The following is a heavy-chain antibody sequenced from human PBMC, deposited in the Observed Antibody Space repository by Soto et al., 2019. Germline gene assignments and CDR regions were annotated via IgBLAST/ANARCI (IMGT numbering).Heavy chain of an antibody. Sequence: QVQLVQSGAEVKKPGASVKVSCTASGYTFRSYDIHWVRQATGQGLEWMGWVNPNTGNTGYAQRFQGRVTMTRDISKSTAYMELSRLTSEDTTFYYCARAYGAGSFDFWGPGTLVSVSS. CDR1: GYTFRSYD. J-gene: IGHJ5*01. CDR3: ARAYGAGSFDF. V-gene: IGHV1-8*01. D-gene: IGHD3-10*01. CDR2: VNPNTGNT.